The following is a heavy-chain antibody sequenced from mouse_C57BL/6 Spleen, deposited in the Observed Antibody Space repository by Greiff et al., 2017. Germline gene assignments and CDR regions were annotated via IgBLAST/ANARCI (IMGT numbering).Heavy chain of an antibody. CDR3: ARGYYGNYDAMDY. CDR1: GFTFSDYG. Sequence: DVKLVESGGGLVKPGGSLKLSCAASGFTFSDYGMHWVRQAPEKGLEWVAYISSGSSTIYYADTVKGRFTISRDNAKNTLFLQMTSLRSEDTAMYYCARGYYGNYDAMDYWGQGTSVTVSS. V-gene: IGHV5-17*01. J-gene: IGHJ4*01. D-gene: IGHD2-1*01. CDR2: ISSGSSTI.